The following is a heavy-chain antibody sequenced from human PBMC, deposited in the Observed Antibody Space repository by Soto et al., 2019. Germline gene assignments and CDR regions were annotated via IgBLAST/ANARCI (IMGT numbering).Heavy chain of an antibody. J-gene: IGHJ5*02. D-gene: IGHD6-6*01. CDR3: ARDPNNSSSWWLDP. Sequence: GGSMRLSCAGSGFTSSDYYMTWIRQAPGKGLEWVSYISYGSSYTNYADSVKGRFTISRDNAKNSLFLQMNNLITEDTAVYFFARDPNNSSSWWLDPWGRGALVTVSS. CDR1: GFTSSDYY. V-gene: IGHV3-11*06. CDR2: ISYGSSYT.